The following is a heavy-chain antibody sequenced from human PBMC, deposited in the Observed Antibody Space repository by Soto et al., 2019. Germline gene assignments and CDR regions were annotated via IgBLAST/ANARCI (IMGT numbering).Heavy chain of an antibody. CDR3: ARGPRIAAAAPSTR. V-gene: IGHV4-34*01. CDR2: INHSGST. J-gene: IGHJ4*02. Sequence: PSETLSLTCAVYGGSFSGYYWSWIRQPPGKGLEWIGEINHSGSTNYNPSLKSRVTISVDTSKNQFSLKLSSVTAADTAVYYCARGPRIAAAAPSTRWGQGTLVTVSS. D-gene: IGHD6-13*01. CDR1: GGSFSGYY.